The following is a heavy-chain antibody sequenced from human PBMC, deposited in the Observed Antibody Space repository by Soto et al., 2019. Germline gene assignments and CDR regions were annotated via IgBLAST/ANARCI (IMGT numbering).Heavy chain of an antibody. CDR3: AKSAPMDAGDKYYYAI. CDR2: IIPFFGTA. D-gene: IGHD3-10*01. CDR1: EVLFRRWV. V-gene: IGHV1-69*01. Sequence: SVRAMCQAAEVLFRRWVIRCVRRAAEQGLEWMGGIIPFFGTARYSQKFEDRITITADESTNTVYMDLRSLTSEDTAIYYCAKSAPMDAGDKYYYAIWGQGDLVT. J-gene: IGHJ4*02.